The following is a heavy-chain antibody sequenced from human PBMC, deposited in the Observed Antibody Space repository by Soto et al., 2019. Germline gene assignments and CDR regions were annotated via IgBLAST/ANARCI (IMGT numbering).Heavy chain of an antibody. D-gene: IGHD3-9*01. Sequence: SETLSLTGAVSGGSIISADSYWFWIRKHPGKGLEWIGYIAYSGETSYNPSLRIRVNISADTSENKFSLTLKSVTAADPAVYFCARDFERSAIGPWGQGTSVTVSS. CDR1: GGSIISADSY. CDR2: IAYSGET. CDR3: ARDFERSAIGP. J-gene: IGHJ5*02. V-gene: IGHV4-31*11.